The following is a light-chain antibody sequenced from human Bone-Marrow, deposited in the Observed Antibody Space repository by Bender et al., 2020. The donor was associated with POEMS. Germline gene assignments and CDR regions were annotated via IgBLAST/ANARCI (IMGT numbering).Light chain of an antibody. V-gene: IGLV2-23*02. J-gene: IGLJ2*01. CDR1: SSDVGSYNL. Sequence: QSALTQPASVSGSPGQSITISCTGTSSDVGSYNLVSWYQQHPGKAPKLMIYAVTKRPSGVPDRFFGSKSDNTASLTVSGLQDEDEAEYCCSSYAGSKNGVVFGGGTKLTVL. CDR3: SSYAGSKNGVV. CDR2: AVT.